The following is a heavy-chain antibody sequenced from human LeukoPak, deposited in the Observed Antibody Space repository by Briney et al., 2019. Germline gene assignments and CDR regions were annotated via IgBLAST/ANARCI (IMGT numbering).Heavy chain of an antibody. V-gene: IGHV4-59*12. CDR3: AREFNSGYSYGLDY. J-gene: IGHJ4*02. CDR2: IYYSGST. Sequence: SETLSLTCIVSGDSISTYYWSWIRQPPGKGLEWIGYIYYSGSTNYNPSLKSRVTMSVDTSKNHYSLKLSSVTAADTAVYYCAREFNSGYSYGLDYWGQGTLVTVSS. D-gene: IGHD5-18*01. CDR1: GDSISTYY.